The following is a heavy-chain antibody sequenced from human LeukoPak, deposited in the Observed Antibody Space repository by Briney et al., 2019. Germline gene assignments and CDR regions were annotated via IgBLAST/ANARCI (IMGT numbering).Heavy chain of an antibody. D-gene: IGHD3-9*01. Sequence: GGSLRHSCAASGFTFSTYNMNWVRQAPGKGLEWVSSITSGGTYTYYADSVKGRFTTSRDNAKNSLSLQLSSLRDEDTAVYYCARGHYDILTASYKWTPDYWGQGILVTVSS. J-gene: IGHJ4*02. CDR1: GFTFSTYN. CDR3: ARGHYDILTASYKWTPDY. V-gene: IGHV3-21*06. CDR2: ITSGGTYT.